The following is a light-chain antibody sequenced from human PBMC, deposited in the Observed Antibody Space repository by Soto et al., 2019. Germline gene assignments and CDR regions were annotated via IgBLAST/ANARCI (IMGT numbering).Light chain of an antibody. CDR3: QQYGSSPTWT. CDR1: QSVSSSY. Sequence: EIVLTQSPGTLSLSPGERATLSCRASQSVSSSYLAWYQQKPGQAPRLLIYGASSRATGIPDRFSGSGSGTDFTLTISRLEPEYFAVYYCQQYGSSPTWTFGQGNKVEIK. V-gene: IGKV3-20*01. J-gene: IGKJ1*01. CDR2: GAS.